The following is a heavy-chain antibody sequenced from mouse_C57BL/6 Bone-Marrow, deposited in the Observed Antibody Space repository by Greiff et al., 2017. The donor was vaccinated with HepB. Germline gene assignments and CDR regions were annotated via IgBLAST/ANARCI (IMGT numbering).Heavy chain of an antibody. V-gene: IGHV6-6*01. CDR1: GFTFSDAW. CDR3: TNYDYDEAWFAY. J-gene: IGHJ3*01. CDR2: IRNKANNHAT. D-gene: IGHD2-4*01. Sequence: VQLKQSGGGLVQPGGSMKLSCAASGFTFSDAWMDWVRQSPEKGLEWVAEIRNKANNHATYYAESVKGRFTISRDDSKSSVYLQMNSLRAEDTGIYYCTNYDYDEAWFAYWGQGTLVTVSA.